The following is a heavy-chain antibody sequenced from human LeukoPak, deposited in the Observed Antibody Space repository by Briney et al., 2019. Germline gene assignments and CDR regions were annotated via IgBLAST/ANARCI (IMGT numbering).Heavy chain of an antibody. CDR1: GGSIGTYY. CDR3: ARAGSSSWFGDWFDP. V-gene: IGHV4-59*08. Sequence: SETLSLTCSVSGGSIGTYYWSWIRQPPGKGLEWIGYISYIGSTIYNPSLESRVIISVDRSKNQFSLKLSSVSAADTAVYYCARAGSSSWFGDWFDPWGQGTLVTVSS. CDR2: ISYIGST. D-gene: IGHD6-13*01. J-gene: IGHJ5*02.